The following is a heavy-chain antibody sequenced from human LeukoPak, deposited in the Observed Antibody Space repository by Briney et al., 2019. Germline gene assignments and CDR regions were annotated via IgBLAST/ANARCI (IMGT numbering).Heavy chain of an antibody. Sequence: SETLSLTCTVSGGSISSYYWSWIRQPPGKGLEWIGYIYYSGSTYYNPSLKSRVTISVDRSKNQFSLKLSSVTAADTAVYYCARDPDPTIAAAGRSDYWGQGTLVTVSS. J-gene: IGHJ4*02. CDR2: IYYSGST. CDR1: GGSISSYY. D-gene: IGHD6-13*01. V-gene: IGHV4-59*12. CDR3: ARDPDPTIAAAGRSDY.